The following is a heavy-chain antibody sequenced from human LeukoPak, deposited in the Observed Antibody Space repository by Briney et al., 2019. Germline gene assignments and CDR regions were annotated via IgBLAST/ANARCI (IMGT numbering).Heavy chain of an antibody. V-gene: IGHV3-23*01. CDR1: GFTFSSYA. Sequence: GGSLRLSCAASGFTFSSYAMSWVRQAPGKGLEGVSAISCSGGSTYYADSVKGRFTISRDNSKNTLYLQMNSLRAEDAAVYYCAKDRSRAAVDLDAFDIWGQGTMVTVSS. J-gene: IGHJ3*02. CDR2: ISCSGGST. D-gene: IGHD6-13*01. CDR3: AKDRSRAAVDLDAFDI.